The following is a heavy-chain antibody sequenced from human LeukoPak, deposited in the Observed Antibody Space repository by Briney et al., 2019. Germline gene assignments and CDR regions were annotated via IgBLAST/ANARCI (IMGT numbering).Heavy chain of an antibody. Sequence: GGSLRLSCAASGFPFNAYWMTWVRQAPGKGLEWVANIRQDGDTKYYVDSVKGRFTISRDNAMNSLYLQMNSLRAEDTAIYYCARSLPYGTTWYGRSDFWGRGTLVTVSS. CDR2: IRQDGDTK. V-gene: IGHV3-7*03. CDR3: ARSLPYGTTWYGRSDF. CDR1: GFPFNAYW. J-gene: IGHJ4*02. D-gene: IGHD6-13*01.